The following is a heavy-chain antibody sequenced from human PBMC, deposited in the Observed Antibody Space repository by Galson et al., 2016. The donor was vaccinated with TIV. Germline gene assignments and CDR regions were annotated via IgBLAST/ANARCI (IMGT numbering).Heavy chain of an antibody. CDR3: AGPPTFGNVYHYDMDV. CDR1: GGSFMNYA. CDR2: IIPIFGTG. D-gene: IGHD1-14*01. Sequence: SVKVSCKASGGSFMNYAVSWVRQAPGQGLEWMGRIIPIFGTGNYARKFQGRVTITADIFASTAYMELSSLTSDDTAVYYCAGPPTFGNVYHYDMDVWGKGTAVTVSS. V-gene: IGHV1-69*06. J-gene: IGHJ6*03.